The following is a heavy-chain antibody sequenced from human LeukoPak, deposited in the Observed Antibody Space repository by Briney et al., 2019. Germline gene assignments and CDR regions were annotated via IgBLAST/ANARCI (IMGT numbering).Heavy chain of an antibody. CDR1: GGTFSSYA. CDR3: ARDLVSYGTGSYFYFDY. CDR2: IIPIFGTA. V-gene: IGHV1-69*13. D-gene: IGHD3-10*01. Sequence: SVKVSCKASGGTFSSYAISWVRQAPGQGLEWMGGIIPIFGTANYAQKFQGRVTITADESTSTAYMELSSLRSEDTAVYYCARDLVSYGTGSYFYFDYWGQGTLVTVSS. J-gene: IGHJ4*02.